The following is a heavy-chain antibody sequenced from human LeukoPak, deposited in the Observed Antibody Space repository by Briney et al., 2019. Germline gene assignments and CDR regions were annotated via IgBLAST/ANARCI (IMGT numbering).Heavy chain of an antibody. J-gene: IGHJ4*02. D-gene: IGHD5-12*01. CDR3: TRDLPATISLGDDY. CDR1: GFTVSNNY. CDR2: IYSGGST. Sequence: PGGSLRLSCAASGFTVSNNYMNWVRQAPGKGLEWVSLIYSGGSTYYADSVKGRFTISRDNTKNSMFLQMDSLTVEDTALYFCTRDLPATISLGDDYWGPGTPVTVSS. V-gene: IGHV3-53*01.